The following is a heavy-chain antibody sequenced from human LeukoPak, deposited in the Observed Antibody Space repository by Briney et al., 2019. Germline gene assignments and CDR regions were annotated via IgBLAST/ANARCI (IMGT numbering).Heavy chain of an antibody. CDR1: GFTFSSYA. CDR3: AIRPYYYDSSGYQS. CDR2: ISGSGGST. V-gene: IGHV3-23*01. Sequence: GGSLRLSCAASGFTFSSYAMSWVRQAPGKGLEWVSAISGSGGSTYYADSVKGRFTISRDNSKYTLYLQMNSLRAEDTAVYYCAIRPYYYDSSGYQSWGQGTLVTVSS. J-gene: IGHJ5*02. D-gene: IGHD3-22*01.